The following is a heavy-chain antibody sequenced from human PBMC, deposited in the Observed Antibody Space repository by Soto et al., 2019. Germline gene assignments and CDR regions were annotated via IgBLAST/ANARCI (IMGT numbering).Heavy chain of an antibody. V-gene: IGHV1-2*04. CDR2: INPNSGGT. CDR3: AREAYSSGWSQYYYYYYGMDV. Sequence: ASVKVSCKASGYTFTGYYMHWVRQAPGQGLAWMGWINPNSGGTNYAQKFQGWVTMTRDTSISTAYMELSRLRSDDTAVYYCAREAYSSGWSQYYYYYYGMDVWGQGTTVTVSS. CDR1: GYTFTGYY. J-gene: IGHJ6*02. D-gene: IGHD6-19*01.